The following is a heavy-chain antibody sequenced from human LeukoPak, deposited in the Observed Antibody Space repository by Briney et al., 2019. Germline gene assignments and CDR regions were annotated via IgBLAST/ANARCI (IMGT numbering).Heavy chain of an antibody. CDR3: ARLSGGWYIGYFQH. V-gene: IGHV4-39*07. CDR1: GGSISSSSYY. J-gene: IGHJ1*01. Sequence: PSETLSLTCTVSGGSISSSSYYWGWIRQPPGKGLEWIGSIYYSGSTYYNPSLKSRVTISVDTSKNQFSLRVTSVTAADTAVYYCARLSGGWYIGYFQHWGQGTLVTVSS. D-gene: IGHD6-19*01. CDR2: IYYSGST.